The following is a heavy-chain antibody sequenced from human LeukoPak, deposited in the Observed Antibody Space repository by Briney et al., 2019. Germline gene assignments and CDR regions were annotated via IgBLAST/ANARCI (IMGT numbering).Heavy chain of an antibody. CDR2: INPNSGGT. D-gene: IGHD3-22*01. Sequence: GASVKVSCKASGYTFTGYYMHWVRQAPGQGLEWMGWINPNSGGTNYAQKFQGRVTMTRDTFISTAYMELSRLRSDDTAVYYCARPRSVYYDSSGSYYFDYWGQGTLVTVSS. V-gene: IGHV1-2*02. CDR3: ARPRSVYYDSSGSYYFDY. J-gene: IGHJ4*02. CDR1: GYTFTGYY.